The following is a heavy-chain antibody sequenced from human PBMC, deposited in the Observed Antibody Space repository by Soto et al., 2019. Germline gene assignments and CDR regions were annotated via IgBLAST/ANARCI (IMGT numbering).Heavy chain of an antibody. Sequence: EVQLVESGGGLVKPGGSLRLSCAAFGFTFSSYTMNWVRQAPGKGLEWVSSISSSSSYIYYADSVKGRFTISRDNAKTFLYLEMNGPGAEVTAEYYCAGDRRGDLNAFDIWGQGTMVTVSS. CDR3: AGDRRGDLNAFDI. D-gene: IGHD3-16*01. J-gene: IGHJ3*02. CDR2: ISSSSSYI. V-gene: IGHV3-21*01. CDR1: GFTFSSYT.